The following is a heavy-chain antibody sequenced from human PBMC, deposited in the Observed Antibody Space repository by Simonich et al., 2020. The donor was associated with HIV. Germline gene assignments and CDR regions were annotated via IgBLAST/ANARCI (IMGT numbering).Heavy chain of an antibody. J-gene: IGHJ4*02. V-gene: IGHV1-69*13. CDR3: ARKGGGRGVYYFDY. Sequence: QVQLVQSGAEVKKPGSSVKVSCKASGGTYSSFAISWVRQAPGLGLAWVDGLIPIFGTANYAQMFPGRVTITADESTSTAYMELSSLRSEDTGIYYCARKGGGRGVYYFDYWGQGTLVTVSS. D-gene: IGHD3-10*01. CDR1: GGTYSSFA. CDR2: LIPIFGTA.